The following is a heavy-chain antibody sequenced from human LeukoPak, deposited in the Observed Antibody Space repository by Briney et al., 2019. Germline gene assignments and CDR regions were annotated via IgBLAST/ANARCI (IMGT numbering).Heavy chain of an antibody. Sequence: PSETLSLTCTVSGYSISSGYYWGWIRQPPGKGLEWIGSIYHSGSTYYSPSLKSRVTISVDTSKNQFSLKLSSVTAADTAVYYCARVSIVVVIGGGDYFDYWGQGTLVTVSS. CDR1: GYSISSGYY. D-gene: IGHD3-22*01. V-gene: IGHV4-38-2*02. CDR2: IYHSGST. CDR3: ARVSIVVVIGGGDYFDY. J-gene: IGHJ4*02.